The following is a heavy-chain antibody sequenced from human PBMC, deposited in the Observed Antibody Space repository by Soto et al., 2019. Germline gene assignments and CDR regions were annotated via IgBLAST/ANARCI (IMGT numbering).Heavy chain of an antibody. J-gene: IGHJ3*02. CDR3: ARVVAVAAFDI. CDR2: INAGNGNT. D-gene: IGHD6-19*01. Sequence: ASVKVSCKASGYTFTSYAMRWVRQAPGQRLEWMGWINAGNGNTKYSQKFQGRVTITRDTSASTAYMELSSLRSEDTAVYYCARVVAVAAFDIWGQGTMVTVSS. V-gene: IGHV1-3*01. CDR1: GYTFTSYA.